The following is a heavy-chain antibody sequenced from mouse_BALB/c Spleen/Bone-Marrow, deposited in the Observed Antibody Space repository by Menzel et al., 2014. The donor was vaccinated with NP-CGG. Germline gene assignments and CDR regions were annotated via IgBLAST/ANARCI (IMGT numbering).Heavy chain of an antibody. J-gene: IGHJ3*01. V-gene: IGHV1-62-2*01. CDR1: GYTFTEYI. D-gene: IGHD1-1*01. Sequence: QVQLQQPGAGLVKPGASVKLSCKASGYTFTEYIIHWVKQRSGQGLEWIGWFYPGSGSIKYNEKFKDKTTLTADKSASTDNKELSRLTSEDSAVYFCARHAYGSSAWFAYWGQGTLVTVSS. CDR2: FYPGSGSI. CDR3: ARHAYGSSAWFAY.